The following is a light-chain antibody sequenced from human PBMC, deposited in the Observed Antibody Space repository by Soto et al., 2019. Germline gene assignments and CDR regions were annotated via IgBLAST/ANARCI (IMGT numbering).Light chain of an antibody. CDR1: SSNIGNNY. V-gene: IGLV1-51*02. CDR2: ENN. Sequence: QSVVTPPPSVSAAPGQKVSISCSGSSSNIGNNYVSWYQQLPGTAPKLLIYENNKRPSGIPDRFSGSKSGTSATLGITGLQTGDEADYYCGTWDSSLSAYVFGTGTKVTVL. CDR3: GTWDSSLSAYV. J-gene: IGLJ1*01.